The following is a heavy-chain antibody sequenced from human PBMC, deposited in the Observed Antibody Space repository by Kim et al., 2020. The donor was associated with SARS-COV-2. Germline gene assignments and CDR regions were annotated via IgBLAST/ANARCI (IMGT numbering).Heavy chain of an antibody. J-gene: IGHJ6*04. CDR2: IRTSGATL. V-gene: IGHV3-48*03. Sequence: GGSLRLSCAASGFTFSSYELNWVRQAPGKGQESASYIRTSGATLYSADSVKGRSTFSRDNAKNSLYLQMISLIAEDTVVYYCANEGGMDFLGKENTATV. CDR1: GFTFSSYE. CDR3: ANEGGMDF.